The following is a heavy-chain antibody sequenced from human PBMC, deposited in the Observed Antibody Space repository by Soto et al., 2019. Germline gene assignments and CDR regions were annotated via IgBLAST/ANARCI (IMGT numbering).Heavy chain of an antibody. CDR2: IKRHAYGGAI. CDR1: GFTFSNAW. V-gene: IGHV3-15*01. D-gene: IGHD2-8*01. J-gene: IGHJ4*02. Sequence: EVQLVESGGGLVKPGGSLRLSCAGSGFTFSNAWMSWVRRAPGKGLEWVGRIKRHAYGGAIDYATGEKGRFTISRAESKYTLFLQMNNLRAEDTAVYSCTTTNCRIEPPTNLFWGQGTPVIVSS. CDR3: TTTNCRIEPPTNLF.